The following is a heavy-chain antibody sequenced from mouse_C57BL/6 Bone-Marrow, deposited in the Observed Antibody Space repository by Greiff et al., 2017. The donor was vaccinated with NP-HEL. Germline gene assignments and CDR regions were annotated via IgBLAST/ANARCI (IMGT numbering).Heavy chain of an antibody. CDR3: AIWGGYDLFYAMGY. J-gene: IGHJ4*01. V-gene: IGHV1-74*01. D-gene: IGHD2-2*01. CDR2: IHPSDSDT. CDR1: GYTFTSYW. Sequence: VQLQQPGAELVKPGASVKVSCKASGYTFTSYWMHWVKQRPGQGLEWIGRIHPSDSDTNYNQKFKGKATLTVDKSSSTAYMQLSSLTSEDSAVDSCAIWGGYDLFYAMGYWGQGTSVTVS.